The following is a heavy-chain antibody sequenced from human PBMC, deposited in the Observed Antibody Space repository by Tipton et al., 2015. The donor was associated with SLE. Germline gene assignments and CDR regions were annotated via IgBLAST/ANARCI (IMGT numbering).Heavy chain of an antibody. V-gene: IGHV3-30-3*01. Sequence: SLRLSCAASGFTFSSYAMHWVRQAPGKGLEWVAVISYDGNNKYYADSVKGRFTISRDNSNDTLYLQMNSLRAEDTAVYYCALNDFYWGQGTLVTVSS. CDR1: GFTFSSYA. CDR3: ALNDFY. CDR2: ISYDGNNK. J-gene: IGHJ4*02. D-gene: IGHD1-1*01.